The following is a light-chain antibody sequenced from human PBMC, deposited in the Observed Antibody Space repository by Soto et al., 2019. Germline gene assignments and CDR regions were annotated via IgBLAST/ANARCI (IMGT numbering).Light chain of an antibody. V-gene: IGKV3-20*01. CDR3: QQYGHSPRT. CDR1: QSVSNSF. CDR2: AAS. J-gene: IGKJ1*01. Sequence: EVVLTQSPCTLSLSPGERASLSCRASQSVSNSFLAWYQQKAGQSPRLLIYAASARAIGIPDRFSGSGSGTDFTLTISRLEPEDFAVYYCQQYGHSPRTFGHGTKVEVK.